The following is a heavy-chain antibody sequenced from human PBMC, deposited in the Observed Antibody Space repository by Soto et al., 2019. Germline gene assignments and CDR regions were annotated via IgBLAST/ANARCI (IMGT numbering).Heavy chain of an antibody. V-gene: IGHV4-4*02. CDR2: IYHSGST. CDR1: SGSISSSNW. CDR3: ARTYYDILTGWEYFDY. J-gene: IGHJ4*02. Sequence: TLSLTCAVSSGSISSSNWWSWVRQPPGKGLEWIGEIYHSGSTNYNPSLKSRVTISVDKSKNQFSLKLSSVTAADTAVYYCARTYYDILTGWEYFDYWGQGTLVTVSS. D-gene: IGHD3-9*01.